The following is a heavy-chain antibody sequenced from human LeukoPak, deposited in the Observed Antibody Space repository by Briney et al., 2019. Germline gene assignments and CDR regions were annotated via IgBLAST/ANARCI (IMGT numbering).Heavy chain of an antibody. CDR3: ARYSGSYEVNYYYYYGMDV. J-gene: IGHJ6*02. CDR1: GFTFSSYW. V-gene: IGHV3-7*03. D-gene: IGHD1-26*01. Sequence: GGSLRLSCAASGFTFSSYWMRWVRQAPGKGLEWVANIKQDGSEKYYVDSVKGRFTISRDNAKNSLYLQMNSLRAEDTAVYYCARYSGSYEVNYYYYYGMDVWGQGTTVTVSS. CDR2: IKQDGSEK.